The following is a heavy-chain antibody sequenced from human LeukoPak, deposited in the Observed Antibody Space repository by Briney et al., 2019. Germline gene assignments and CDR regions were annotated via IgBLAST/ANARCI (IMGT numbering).Heavy chain of an antibody. CDR2: ISSSSSYI. CDR3: ARDAEDSSGYYHCFDY. CDR1: GFTFSSYS. Sequence: GGSLRLSCAASGFTFSSYSMNWVRQAPGKGLEWVSSISSSSSYIYYADSVKGRFTIYNAKNSLYLQMNSLRAEDTAVYYCARDAEDSSGYYHCFDYWGQGTLVTVSS. V-gene: IGHV3-21*01. J-gene: IGHJ4*02. D-gene: IGHD3-22*01.